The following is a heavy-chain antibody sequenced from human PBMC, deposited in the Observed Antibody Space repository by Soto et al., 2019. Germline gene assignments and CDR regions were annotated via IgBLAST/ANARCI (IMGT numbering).Heavy chain of an antibody. J-gene: IGHJ4*02. CDR3: ARDRRNYYDSSGYVRY. CDR2: IGAHKGNT. CDR1: GYTFTRYG. V-gene: IGHV1-18*01. D-gene: IGHD3-22*01. Sequence: QVQLVQSGAEVKKSGASVKVSCKASGYTFTRYGISWVRQAPGQGLEWMGWIGAHKGNTNYKQKFLGRITLTTATSANTAYMELRSLTSDDTAVYYCARDRRNYYDSSGYVRYWGQGTLVTVSS.